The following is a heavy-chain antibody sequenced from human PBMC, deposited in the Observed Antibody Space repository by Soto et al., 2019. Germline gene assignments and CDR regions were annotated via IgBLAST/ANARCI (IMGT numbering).Heavy chain of an antibody. D-gene: IGHD1-1*01. CDR3: AYRKAAASGTGNWFDP. V-gene: IGHV2-5*02. J-gene: IGHJ5*02. CDR2: FYWDDDK. CDR1: GFSLNTDGVA. Sequence: SGPTLVNPTETLTLTYNFSGFSLNTDGVAVGWIRQPPRKALEWLGLFYWDDDKRYRPSQESRLSITRDTSKSQVILTMTNMEPVDTGIYYCAYRKAAASGTGNWFDPWRQGPPVTVSS.